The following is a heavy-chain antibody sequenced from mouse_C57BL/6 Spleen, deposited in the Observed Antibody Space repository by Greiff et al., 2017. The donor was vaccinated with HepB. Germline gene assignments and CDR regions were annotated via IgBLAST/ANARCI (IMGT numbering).Heavy chain of an antibody. V-gene: IGHV1-26*01. D-gene: IGHD1-2*01. J-gene: IGHJ2*01. CDR1: GYTFTDYY. Sequence: VQLQQSGPELVKPGASVKISCKASGYTFTDYYMNWVKQSHGKSLEWIGDINPNNGGTSYNQKFKGKATLTVDKSSSTAYMELRSLTSEDSAVYYCARPYGHYFDYWGQGTTLTVSS. CDR3: ARPYGHYFDY. CDR2: INPNNGGT.